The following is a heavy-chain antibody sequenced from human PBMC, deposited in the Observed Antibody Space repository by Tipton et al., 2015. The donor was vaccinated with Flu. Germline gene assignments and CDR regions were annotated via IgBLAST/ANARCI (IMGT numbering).Heavy chain of an antibody. J-gene: IGHJ5*02. D-gene: IGHD4-11*01. CDR2: ISTSGNT. V-gene: IGHV4-61*02. CDR3: ARRDYSNYVSDPKSWFDP. CDR1: GGSFGSGTSY. Sequence: TLSLTCSVFGGSFGSGTSYWSWIRQPAGKGLEWLGRISTSGNTNYNPSLQSRVAMSVDKSKNQFSLKLTSATAADTAVYYCARRDYSNYVSDPKSWFDPWGQGTLVAVSS.